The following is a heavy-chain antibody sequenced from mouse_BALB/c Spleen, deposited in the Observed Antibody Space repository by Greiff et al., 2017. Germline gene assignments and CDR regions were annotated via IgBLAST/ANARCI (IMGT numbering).Heavy chain of an antibody. Sequence: EVHLVESGPGLVKPSQSLSLTCTVTGYSITSDYAWNWIRQFPGNKLEWMGYISYSGSTSYNPSLKSRISITRDTSKNQFFLQLNSVTTEDTATYYCARYDYDGWFAYWGQGTLVTVSA. CDR1: GYSITSDYA. CDR3: ARYDYDGWFAY. D-gene: IGHD2-4*01. J-gene: IGHJ3*01. CDR2: ISYSGST. V-gene: IGHV3-2*02.